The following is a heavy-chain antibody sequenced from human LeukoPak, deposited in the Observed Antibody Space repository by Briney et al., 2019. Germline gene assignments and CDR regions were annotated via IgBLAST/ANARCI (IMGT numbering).Heavy chain of an antibody. CDR1: GGTFSSYA. Sequence: GSSVKVSCKASGGTFSSYAISWVRQAPGQGLEWMGRIIPILGIANYAQKFQGRVTITADKSTSTAYMEPSSLRSEDTAVYYCARPWDCSSTSCYYYYYYGMDVWGQGTTVTVSS. CDR2: IIPILGIA. D-gene: IGHD2-2*01. V-gene: IGHV1-69*04. J-gene: IGHJ6*02. CDR3: ARPWDCSSTSCYYYYYYGMDV.